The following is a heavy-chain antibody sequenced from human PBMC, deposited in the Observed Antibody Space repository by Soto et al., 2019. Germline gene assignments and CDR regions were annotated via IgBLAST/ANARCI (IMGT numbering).Heavy chain of an antibody. J-gene: IGHJ4*02. Sequence: GGSLRLSGAGSGFTFSSYWMGWVRQAPGKGLEWVANIKQDGSEKYYVDSVKGRFTISRDNAKNSLYLQTNSLRAEDTAVYYCATTHPDGHYFDYWGQGTLVTVSS. CDR1: GFTFSSYW. D-gene: IGHD2-8*01. CDR2: IKQDGSEK. V-gene: IGHV3-7*01. CDR3: ATTHPDGHYFDY.